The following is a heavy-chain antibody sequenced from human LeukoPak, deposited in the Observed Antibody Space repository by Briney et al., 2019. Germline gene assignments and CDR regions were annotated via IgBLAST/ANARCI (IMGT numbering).Heavy chain of an antibody. J-gene: IGHJ4*02. Sequence: SETLSLICDVSGGTISSGTYFWGWIRQPPGKGLEWIGSIYYTGSTYDSPSLKSRVTLSIDTSKNQFSLMLHSVTAADTAVYYCVGGGNSDSPQFVSWGQGTLVSVSS. V-gene: IGHV4-39*07. D-gene: IGHD4-23*01. CDR2: IYYTGST. CDR3: VGGGNSDSPQFVS. CDR1: GGTISSGTYF.